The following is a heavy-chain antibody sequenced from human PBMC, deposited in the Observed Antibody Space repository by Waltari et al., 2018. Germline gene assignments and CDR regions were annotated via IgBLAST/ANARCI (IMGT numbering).Heavy chain of an antibody. Sequence: EVQLVESGGGLVKPGGSLRLSCAASGFTFSSYSLHWVRQAPGKGLEWVSSISSSSSYIYYADSVKGRFTISRDNAKNSLYLQMNSLRAEDTAVYYCATGMTTVTTGAGGYWGQGTLVTVSS. CDR2: ISSSSSYI. J-gene: IGHJ4*02. D-gene: IGHD4-17*01. V-gene: IGHV3-21*01. CDR3: ATGMTTVTTGAGGY. CDR1: GFTFSSYS.